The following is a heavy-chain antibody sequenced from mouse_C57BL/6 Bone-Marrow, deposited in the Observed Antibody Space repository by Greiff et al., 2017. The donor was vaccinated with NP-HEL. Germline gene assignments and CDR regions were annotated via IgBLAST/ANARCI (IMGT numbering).Heavy chain of an antibody. CDR1: GYTFTSYG. CDR3: AREGDYYAMDY. J-gene: IGHJ4*01. Sequence: QVQLQQSGAELARPGASVKLSCKASGYTFTSYGISWVKQRTGQGLEWIGEIYPRSGNTYYNEKFKGKATLTADKSSSTAYMELRSLTSEDSTVYFCAREGDYYAMDYWGQGTSVTVSS. CDR2: IYPRSGNT. V-gene: IGHV1-81*01.